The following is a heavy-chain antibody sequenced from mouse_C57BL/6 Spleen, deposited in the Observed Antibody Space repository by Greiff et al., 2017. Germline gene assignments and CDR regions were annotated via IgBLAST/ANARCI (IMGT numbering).Heavy chain of an antibody. CDR2: IYPGDGDT. CDR3: ARSPTGKDFDY. V-gene: IGHV1-82*01. J-gene: IGHJ2*01. CDR1: GYAFSSSW. D-gene: IGHD4-1*02. Sequence: VQLQQSGPELVKPGASVKISCKASGYAFSSSWMNWVKQRPGKGLERIGRIYPGDGDTNYNGKFKGKATLTADKSSSTAYMQLSSLTSEDSAVYFCARSPTGKDFDYWGQGTTLTVSS.